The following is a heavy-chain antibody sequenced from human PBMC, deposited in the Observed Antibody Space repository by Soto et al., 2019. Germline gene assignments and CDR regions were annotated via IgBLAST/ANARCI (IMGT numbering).Heavy chain of an antibody. D-gene: IGHD2-15*01. V-gene: IGHV4-4*07. Sequence: SETLSLTCTVSGDSISSYYWTWIRQPAGKGLEWIGRIYTSGTTNYNPSLKSRVTMSVDTSKNQFSLKLASVTAADTAVYYCAREWSGGRRDGNPDKYYGMDVWGQGTKVTVS. J-gene: IGHJ6*02. CDR1: GDSISSYY. CDR2: IYTSGTT. CDR3: AREWSGGRRDGNPDKYYGMDV.